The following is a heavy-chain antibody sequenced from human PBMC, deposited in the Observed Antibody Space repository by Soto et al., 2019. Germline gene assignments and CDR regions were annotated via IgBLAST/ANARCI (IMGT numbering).Heavy chain of an antibody. CDR1: GYTFTSYY. V-gene: IGHV1-46*01. CDR2: INPSGGST. Sequence: ASVKVSCKASGYTFTSYYMHWVRQAPGQGLEWMGIINPSGGSTSYAQKFQGRVTMTRDTSTSTVYMELSSLRSEDTAVYYCARVSRYCSGGSCHPPFYFDYWGQGTLVTVSS. D-gene: IGHD2-15*01. J-gene: IGHJ4*02. CDR3: ARVSRYCSGGSCHPPFYFDY.